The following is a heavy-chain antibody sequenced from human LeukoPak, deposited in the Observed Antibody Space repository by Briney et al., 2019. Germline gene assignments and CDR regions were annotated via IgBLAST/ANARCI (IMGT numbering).Heavy chain of an antibody. D-gene: IGHD3-3*01. CDR3: AIRGRYYDFWSGIVDY. J-gene: IGHJ4*02. Sequence: GGSLRPSCAASGFTVSSNYMSWVRQAPGKGLEWVSVIYSGGSTYYADSVKGRFTISRDNSKNTLYLQMNSLRAEDTAVYYCAIRGRYYDFWSGIVDYWGQGTLVTVSS. CDR1: GFTVSSNY. V-gene: IGHV3-66*02. CDR2: IYSGGST.